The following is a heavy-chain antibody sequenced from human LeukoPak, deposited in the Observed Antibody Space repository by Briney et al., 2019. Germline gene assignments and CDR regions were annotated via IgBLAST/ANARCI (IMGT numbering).Heavy chain of an antibody. CDR1: GGSFSGYY. CDR3: ARGEGLGEPKD. J-gene: IGHJ4*02. CDR2: INHSGSA. V-gene: IGHV4-34*01. D-gene: IGHD1-14*01. Sequence: SETLSLTCAVYGGSFSGYYWSWIRQPPGKGLEWIGEINHSGSANYNPPLKSRVTISVDTSKNQFSLKLSSVTAADTAVYYCARGEGLGEPKDWGQGTLVTVSS.